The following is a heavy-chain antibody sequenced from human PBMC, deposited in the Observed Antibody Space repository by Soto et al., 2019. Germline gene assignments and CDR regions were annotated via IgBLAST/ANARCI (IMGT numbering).Heavy chain of an antibody. CDR1: GGTFSSYA. Sequence: ASVKVSCKASGGTFSSYAISWVRQAPGQGLEWMGWISAYNGNTNYAQKHQGRVTMTTDTSTSTAYMELRSLRSDDTAVYYCARDLGGSYYDPPGYYFDYWGQGTLVTVSS. CDR3: ARDLGGSYYDPPGYYFDY. V-gene: IGHV1-18*01. D-gene: IGHD1-26*01. CDR2: ISAYNGNT. J-gene: IGHJ4*02.